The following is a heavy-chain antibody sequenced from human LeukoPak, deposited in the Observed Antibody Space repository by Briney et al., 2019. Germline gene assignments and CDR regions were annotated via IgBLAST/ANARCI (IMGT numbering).Heavy chain of an antibody. CDR1: GGSFSGYY. V-gene: IGHV4-34*01. CDR3: ARVDRRYDSSGYYRYYFDY. Sequence: SETLSLTCAVYGGSFSGYYWSWIRQPPGKGLEWIGSIYHSGSTYYNPSLKSRVTISVDTSKNQFSLKLSSVTAADTAVYYCARVDRRYDSSGYYRYYFDYWGQGTLVTVSS. CDR2: IYHSGST. D-gene: IGHD3-22*01. J-gene: IGHJ4*02.